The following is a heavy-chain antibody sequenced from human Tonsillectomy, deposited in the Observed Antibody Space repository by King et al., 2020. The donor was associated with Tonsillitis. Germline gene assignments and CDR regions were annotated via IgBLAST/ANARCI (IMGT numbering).Heavy chain of an antibody. D-gene: IGHD2-2*01. CDR3: AKSSDRSSTSCQRGYYYYYGMDV. CDR2: ISYDGSNK. V-gene: IGHV3-30*18. CDR1: GFTFSSYG. J-gene: IGHJ6*02. Sequence: VQLVESGGGVVQPGRSLRLSCAASGFTFSSYGMHWVRQAPGKGLEWVAVISYDGSNKYYADSVKGRFTISRDNSKNTLYLQMNSLRAEDTAVYYCAKSSDRSSTSCQRGYYYYYGMDVWGQGTTVTVSS.